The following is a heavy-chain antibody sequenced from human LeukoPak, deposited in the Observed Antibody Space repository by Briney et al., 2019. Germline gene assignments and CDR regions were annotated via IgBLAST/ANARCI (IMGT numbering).Heavy chain of an antibody. J-gene: IGHJ6*03. CDR1: GGSISSSSYY. Sequence: SETLSLTCTVSGGSISSSSYYWGWIRQPPGKGLEWIGSIYYSGSTYYNPSLKSRVTISVDTSKNPFSLKLSSVTAADTAVYYCARGGVLFSDPAREALKHMDVWGKGTTVTVSS. V-gene: IGHV4-39*07. D-gene: IGHD3-10*01. CDR3: ARGGVLFSDPAREALKHMDV. CDR2: IYYSGST.